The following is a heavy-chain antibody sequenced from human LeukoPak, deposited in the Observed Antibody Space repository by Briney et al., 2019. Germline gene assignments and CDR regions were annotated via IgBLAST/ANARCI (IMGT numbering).Heavy chain of an antibody. V-gene: IGHV4-34*01. Sequence: PSETLSLTCAVYGGSFSDYYWNWIRQFPGKGLEWIGEISHSGNVNCNPSLESRVTISMDTSNYQFSLKLSSVTAADTAVYYGARGARLPLAYWGQGSLVTVSS. CDR3: ARGARLPLAY. D-gene: IGHD4-11*01. CDR1: GGSFSDYY. J-gene: IGHJ4*02. CDR2: ISHSGNV.